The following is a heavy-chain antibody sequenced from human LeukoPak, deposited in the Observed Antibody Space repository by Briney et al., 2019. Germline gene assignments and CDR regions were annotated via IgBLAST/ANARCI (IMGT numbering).Heavy chain of an antibody. CDR2: IRSKVYGGTT. J-gene: IGHJ4*02. Sequence: GGSLRLSCTASGFTFGDYAMSWVRQAPGKGLEWVGFIRSKVYGGTTQYAASVKGRFTISRDDSKSIAYLQMNSLRTEDTAVYYCTRDPIQYYYDSSGYSYFDYWGQGTLVTVSS. CDR3: TRDPIQYYYDSSGYSYFDY. CDR1: GFTFGDYA. V-gene: IGHV3-49*04. D-gene: IGHD3-22*01.